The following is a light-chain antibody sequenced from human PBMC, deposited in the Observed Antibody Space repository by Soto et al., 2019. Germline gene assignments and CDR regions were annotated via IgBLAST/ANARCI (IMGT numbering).Light chain of an antibody. J-gene: IGKJ5*01. CDR2: GAY. V-gene: IGKV3-15*01. CDR3: QQYNNWPAIT. CDR1: QSVGRN. Sequence: EVVMTQSPATVPVSLGGRVTLSCRASQSVGRNLAWYQQKPGQPPRLLIYGAYTRATDIPARFSGTGSGTEFTLTISSLQSEDFAIYYCQQYNNWPAITFGQGTRLEIK.